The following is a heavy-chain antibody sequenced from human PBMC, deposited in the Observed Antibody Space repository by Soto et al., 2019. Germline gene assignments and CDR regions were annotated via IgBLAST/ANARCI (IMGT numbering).Heavy chain of an antibody. CDR3: ASAPDFFDSTGLLDY. Sequence: EVQLVESGGGLVQPGGSLRLSCAASGFSFSTYWMHWVRQAPGKGLVWVSRINSDGSNTNYADSVKGRFTISRDNAKNTLYLQTNSLRAEETAMYYCASAPDFFDSTGLLDYWGQGTLVTVSS. CDR2: INSDGSNT. D-gene: IGHD3-22*01. V-gene: IGHV3-74*01. CDR1: GFSFSTYW. J-gene: IGHJ4*02.